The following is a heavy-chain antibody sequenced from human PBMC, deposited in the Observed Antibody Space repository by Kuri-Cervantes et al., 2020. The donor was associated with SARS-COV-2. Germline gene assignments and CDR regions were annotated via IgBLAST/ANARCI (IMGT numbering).Heavy chain of an antibody. Sequence: SETLSLTCAVSGYSISSGYYWGWIRQPPGKGLEWIGSIYHSGSTYYNPSLKSRVTISVDTSKNQFSLKLSSVTAADTAVYYCARGLLWFGELWSYYYGMDVWGQGTTVTVSS. D-gene: IGHD3-10*01. J-gene: IGHJ6*02. V-gene: IGHV4-38-2*01. CDR2: IYHSGST. CDR3: ARGLLWFGELWSYYYGMDV. CDR1: GYSISSGYY.